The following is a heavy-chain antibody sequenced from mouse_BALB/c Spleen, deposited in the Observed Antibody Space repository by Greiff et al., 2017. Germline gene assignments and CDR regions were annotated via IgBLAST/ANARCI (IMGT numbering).Heavy chain of an antibody. V-gene: IGHV1-9*01. CDR1: GYTFSSYW. Sequence: QVQLKESGAELMKPGASVKISCKATGYTFSSYWIEWVKQRPGHGLEWIGEILPGSGSTNYNEKFKGKATFTADTSSNTAYMQLSSLTSEDSAVYYCAAAYYGNYDYAMDYWGQGTSVTVSS. CDR3: AAAYYGNYDYAMDY. J-gene: IGHJ4*01. CDR2: ILPGSGST. D-gene: IGHD2-10*01.